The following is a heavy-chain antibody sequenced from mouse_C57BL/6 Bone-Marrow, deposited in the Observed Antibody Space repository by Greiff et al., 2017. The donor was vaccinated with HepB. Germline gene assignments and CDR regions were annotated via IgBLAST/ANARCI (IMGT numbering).Heavy chain of an antibody. J-gene: IGHJ1*03. V-gene: IGHV1-64*01. CDR1: GYTFTSYW. CDR3: ARDDGSKENWYFDV. CDR2: IHPNSGST. D-gene: IGHD1-1*01. Sequence: QVQLQQPGAELVKPGASVKLSCKASGYTFTSYWMHWVKQRPGQGLEWIGMIHPNSGSTNYNEKFKSKATLTVDKSSSPAYMQLSSLTSEDSAVYYWARDDGSKENWYFDVWGTGTTVTVSS.